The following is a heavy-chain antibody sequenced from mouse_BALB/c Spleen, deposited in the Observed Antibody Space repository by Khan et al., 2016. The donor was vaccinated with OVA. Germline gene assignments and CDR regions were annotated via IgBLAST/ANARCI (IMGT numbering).Heavy chain of an antibody. V-gene: IGHV2-9*02. D-gene: IGHD1-1*01. J-gene: IGHJ4*01. CDR2: IWAGGST. CDR3: AGLYYYGSSVYAMNY. CDR1: GFSLTSYG. Sequence: QVQLKQSGPGLVAPSQSLSITCTVSGFSLTSYGVHWVRQPPGKGLEWLGVIWAGGSTNYNSALMSRLSISKDNSKSQVFLKMNSLQTDDTAMYYCAGLYYYGSSVYAMNYWGQGTSVTVSS.